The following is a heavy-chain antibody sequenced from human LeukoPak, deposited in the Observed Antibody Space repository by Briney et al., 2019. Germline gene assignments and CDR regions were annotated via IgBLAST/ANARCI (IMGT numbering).Heavy chain of an antibody. D-gene: IGHD2-2*01. V-gene: IGHV3-9*01. CDR2: ISWNSGSI. CDR3: AKDIGCSSTRCHYGYYGMDV. CDR1: GFTFDDYA. J-gene: IGHJ6*02. Sequence: PGGSLRLSCAASGFTFDDYALHWVGQAQGKGLEWASGISWNSGSIGYADSVKGRLTISRDNAKNSLYLQMNSLRAEDTALYYCAKDIGCSSTRCHYGYYGMDVWGQGTTVTVSS.